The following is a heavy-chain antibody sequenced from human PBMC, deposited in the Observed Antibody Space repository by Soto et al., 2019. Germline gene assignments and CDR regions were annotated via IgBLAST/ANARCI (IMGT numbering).Heavy chain of an antibody. J-gene: IGHJ4*02. D-gene: IGHD3-22*01. CDR3: AREDYYDSSGYYLDY. CDR1: GYTFTSYY. V-gene: IGHV1-46*01. Sequence: ASVKVSCMASGYTFTSYYMHWVRQAPAQGLAWMGIINPSGGSTSYAQKFQGRVTMTRDTSTSTVYMELSSLRSEDTAVYYCAREDYYDSSGYYLDYWGQGTLVTVSS. CDR2: INPSGGST.